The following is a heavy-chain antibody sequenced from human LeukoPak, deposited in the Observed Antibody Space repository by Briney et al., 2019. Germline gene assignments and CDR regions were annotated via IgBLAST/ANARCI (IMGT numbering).Heavy chain of an antibody. CDR3: ARITQTDYDFDY. J-gene: IGHJ4*02. D-gene: IGHD4-17*01. CDR1: GYTFTGYY. CDR2: INPNSGGT. V-gene: IGHV1-2*02. Sequence: GASVTVSCKASGYTFTGYYMHWVRQAPGQGLEWMGWINPNSGGTNYAQKLQGRVTMTTDTSTSTAYMELRSLRSDDTAVYYCARITQTDYDFDYWGQGTLVIVSS.